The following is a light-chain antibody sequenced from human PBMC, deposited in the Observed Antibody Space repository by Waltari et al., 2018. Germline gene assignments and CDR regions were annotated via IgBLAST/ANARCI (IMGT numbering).Light chain of an antibody. V-gene: IGKV3-11*01. CDR1: QSVTNY. CDR2: DTS. J-gene: IGKJ4*01. CDR3: QQRRDWPLT. Sequence: DIVLTQSPAILSLSPGERASLSCRASQSVTNYLAWYQQKPGQAPRLLIYDTSNRTTGIPAMFSGSGFGTDFTLTISSLVPEDFAVYYCQQRRDWPLTFGGGTKVEIK.